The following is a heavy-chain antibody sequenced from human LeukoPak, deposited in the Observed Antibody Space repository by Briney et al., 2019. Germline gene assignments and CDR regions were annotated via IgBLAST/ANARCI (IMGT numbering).Heavy chain of an antibody. CDR1: GYTFTGHY. J-gene: IGHJ5*02. Sequence: GASVKVSCKASGYTFTGHYMHWVRQAPGQGLEWMGRINPNSGGTNFAQKFQGRVTMTRDTSISTSYLELNSLRSDDTAVYYCAREVGYSSSWHGRFDPWGQGTLVTVSS. CDR3: AREVGYSSSWHGRFDP. V-gene: IGHV1-2*06. D-gene: IGHD6-13*01. CDR2: INPNSGGT.